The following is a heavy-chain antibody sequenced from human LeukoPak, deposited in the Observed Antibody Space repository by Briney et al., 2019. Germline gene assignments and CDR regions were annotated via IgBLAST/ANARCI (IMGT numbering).Heavy chain of an antibody. D-gene: IGHD1-26*01. J-gene: IGHJ4*02. CDR3: GREAPVHSGSYLADY. CDR2: INVKNGDT. V-gene: IGHV1-18*01. CDR1: GYTFINNG. Sequence: ASVKVSCKASGYTFINNGITWVRQAPGQGLEWVGWINVKNGDTNYAQKVQGRVTMTTDTATNTAYMELRSLRSDDTAVYYCGREAPVHSGSYLADYWGQGTLVTVSS.